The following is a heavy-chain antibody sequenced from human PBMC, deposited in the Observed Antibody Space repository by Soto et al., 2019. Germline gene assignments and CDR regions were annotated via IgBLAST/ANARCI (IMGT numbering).Heavy chain of an antibody. D-gene: IGHD5-12*01. CDR2: INHDSGTI. CDR3: ARDRGYTGYDFAY. J-gene: IGHJ4*02. V-gene: IGHV3-48*01. Sequence: GGSLRLSCAASGFTFSRYAMNWVRQAPRKGLEWVSYINHDSGTIYYADSVKGRFTISRDNANNLLSLQLNSLRAEDTAVYYCARDRGYTGYDFAYWGQGTLVTLSS. CDR1: GFTFSRYA.